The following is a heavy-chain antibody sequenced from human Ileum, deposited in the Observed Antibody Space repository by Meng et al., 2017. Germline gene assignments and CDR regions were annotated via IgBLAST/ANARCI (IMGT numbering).Heavy chain of an antibody. V-gene: IGHV4-4*03. CDR3: ARHGGYYQDF. Sequence: QVSRARLVSPPEAFSPTCCVSRASLRANRYLSWVLQPPGKGLAWIGQIDQSGNSYYSPSLTSRVTMSIDKSKNQFSLRLTSVTAADTAVYYCARHGGYYQDFWGQGTLVTVSS. CDR2: IDQSGNS. J-gene: IGHJ4*02. D-gene: IGHD4/OR15-4a*01. CDR1: RASLRANRY.